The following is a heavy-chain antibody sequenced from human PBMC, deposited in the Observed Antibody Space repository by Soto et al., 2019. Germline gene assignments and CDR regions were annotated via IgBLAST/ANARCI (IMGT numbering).Heavy chain of an antibody. CDR1: GGTFSSYA. J-gene: IGHJ6*02. D-gene: IGHD3-16*01. V-gene: IGHV1-69*13. CDR2: IIPIFGTA. CDR3: ASVWDVEAPSYYYYYGMDV. Sequence: SVKVSCKASGGTFSSYAISWVRQAPGQGLDWMGGIIPIFGTANYAQKFQGRVTITADESTSTAYMELSSLRSEDTAVYYCASVWDVEAPSYYYYYGMDVWGQGTTVTVSS.